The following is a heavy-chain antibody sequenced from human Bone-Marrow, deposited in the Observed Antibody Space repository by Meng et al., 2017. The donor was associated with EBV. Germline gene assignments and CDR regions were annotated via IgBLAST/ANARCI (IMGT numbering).Heavy chain of an antibody. Sequence: EVQLVESGGGLVQPGGSLRLACAASGFSFSSYWMHWVRQAPGKGLVWVSRINSDGSSTNYADSVKGRFTISRDNAKSTLFLQVNSLRGEDTGVYYCARGNARPPTYDAFDIWGQGTMVTVSS. CDR1: GFSFSSYW. V-gene: IGHV3-74*01. J-gene: IGHJ3*02. CDR2: INSDGSST. CDR3: ARGNARPPTYDAFDI. D-gene: IGHD6-6*01.